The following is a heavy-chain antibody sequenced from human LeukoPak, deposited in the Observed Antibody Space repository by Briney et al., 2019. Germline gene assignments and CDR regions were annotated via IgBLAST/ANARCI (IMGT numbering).Heavy chain of an antibody. CDR2: IIGDGSTT. CDR1: GFTFSDYW. J-gene: IGHJ5*02. Sequence: PGGSLRLSCAASGFTFSDYWMHWVRQAPGKGLEWVSRIIGDGSTTIYADSVKGRFTISRDNAENTMYLQMNSLRVEDTAVYYCTRCVSATRWFDPWGQGTLVTVSS. V-gene: IGHV3-74*01. CDR3: TRCVSATRWFDP. D-gene: IGHD2-15*01.